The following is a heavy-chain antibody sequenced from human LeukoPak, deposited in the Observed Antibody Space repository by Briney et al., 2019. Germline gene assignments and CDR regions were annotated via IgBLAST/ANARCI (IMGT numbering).Heavy chain of an antibody. J-gene: IGHJ6*03. CDR1: EFSFSNYW. CDR3: ARDRDGPNYYMDV. Sequence: GGSLRLSCAASEFSFSNYWMHWVREVPEKGLEWVSRIKSDGTGATYAGSVNGRFTISRDNAENTLYLHMNSLRAEDTAIYYCARDRDGPNYYMDVWGKGTTVTVSS. CDR2: IKSDGTGA. D-gene: IGHD5-24*01. V-gene: IGHV3-74*01.